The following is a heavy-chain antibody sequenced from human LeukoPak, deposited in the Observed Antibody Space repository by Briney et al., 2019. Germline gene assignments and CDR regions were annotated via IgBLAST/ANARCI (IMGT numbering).Heavy chain of an antibody. CDR2: INPSGGST. CDR1: GYTFTSYY. J-gene: IGHJ5*02. V-gene: IGHV1-46*03. CDR3: ARYRRDSSSQNWFDP. D-gene: IGHD6-6*01. Sequence: ASVKVSCKASGYTFTSYYMHWVRQAPGQGLEWMGIINPSGGSTSYAQKFQGRVTMTRDTSTCTVYMELSSLRSEDTAVYYCARYRRDSSSQNWFDPWGQGTLVTVSS.